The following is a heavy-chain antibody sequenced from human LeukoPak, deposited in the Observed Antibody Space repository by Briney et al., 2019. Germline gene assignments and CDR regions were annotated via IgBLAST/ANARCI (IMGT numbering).Heavy chain of an antibody. CDR3: ARGSCGSGTCDKALNS. CDR2: IHTAGDT. Sequence: GGTLRLSCAASGFTFNNYDMHWVRQATGKGLEWVSAIHTAGDTHYSGSVKGRFTISRENVKNSLFLQMNNLRAGDTAVYYCARGSCGSGTCDKALNSWGQGTLVTVSS. J-gene: IGHJ4*02. CDR1: GFTFNNYD. V-gene: IGHV3-13*04. D-gene: IGHD2-2*02.